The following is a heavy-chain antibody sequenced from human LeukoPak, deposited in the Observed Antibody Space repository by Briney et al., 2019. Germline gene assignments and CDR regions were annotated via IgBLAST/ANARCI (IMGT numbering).Heavy chain of an antibody. V-gene: IGHV3-7*01. CDR1: GFTFSSYW. J-gene: IGHJ4*02. Sequence: GSLRLSCAASGFTFSSYWMSWVRQAPGKGLEWVANINQDGSGEYYVDSVKGRFTISRDNAKNSLYLQMNSLRAEDTAVYYCARAGPYQLPPRPVDYWGQGTLVTVSS. CDR2: INQDGSGE. CDR3: ARAGPYQLPPRPVDY. D-gene: IGHD2-2*01.